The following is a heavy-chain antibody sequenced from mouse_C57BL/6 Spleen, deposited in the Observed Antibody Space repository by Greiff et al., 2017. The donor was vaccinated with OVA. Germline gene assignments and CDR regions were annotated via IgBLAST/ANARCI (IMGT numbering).Heavy chain of an antibody. J-gene: IGHJ2*01. D-gene: IGHD1-2*01. Sequence: VQLQQPGAELVKPGASVKLSCKASGYTFTSYSMPWVKQRPGQGLEWIGNIHPNSGSTNYNETFKGKATLTVDKSSSTAYMQLSSLTSEDSAVYCYASNSHYDLDYWGQGTTLTVSS. CDR3: ASNSHYDLDY. CDR2: IHPNSGST. CDR1: GYTFTSYS. V-gene: IGHV1-64*01.